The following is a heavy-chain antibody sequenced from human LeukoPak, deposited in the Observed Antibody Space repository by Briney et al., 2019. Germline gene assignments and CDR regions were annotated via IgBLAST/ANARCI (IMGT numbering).Heavy chain of an antibody. Sequence: SETLSLTCTVSGHSISSRYYWGWIRPPPGKGLEGIGSIYHSGSTYYNPSLKRRVAISLDTSKNQYSLKMTSVTAADTAVYYCARVGSRLNWFDPWGQGTLVTVSS. CDR1: GHSISSRYY. V-gene: IGHV4-38-2*02. CDR2: IYHSGST. D-gene: IGHD6-13*01. CDR3: ARVGSRLNWFDP. J-gene: IGHJ5*02.